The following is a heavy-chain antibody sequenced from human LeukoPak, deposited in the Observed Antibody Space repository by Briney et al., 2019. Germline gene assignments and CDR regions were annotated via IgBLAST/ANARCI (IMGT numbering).Heavy chain of an antibody. J-gene: IGHJ5*02. Sequence: SETLSLTCTVSGTSITSYHWSWIRQPPGKGLEWIGSYSGSTDYNPSLKSRVTISVDTSKNQFSLKLSSVTAADTAVYYCARHEAWFDPWGQGTLVTVSS. CDR3: ARHEAWFDP. CDR1: GTSITSYH. V-gene: IGHV4-59*08. CDR2: YSGST.